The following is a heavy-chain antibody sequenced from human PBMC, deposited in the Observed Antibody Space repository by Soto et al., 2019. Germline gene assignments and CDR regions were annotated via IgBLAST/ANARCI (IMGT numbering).Heavy chain of an antibody. V-gene: IGHV4-4*02. D-gene: IGHD3-10*02. J-gene: IGHJ6*02. Sequence: QVQLQESGPGLVKPSGTLSLTCAVSGGSISSSNWWSWVRQPPGKGLEWIGGIYHSGSTNYNPSLKSRVTISVDKSKNQFALKLSAVTAADTAVYYCSSVRGGYYYAMDVWGQGTTVTVSS. CDR1: GGSISSSNW. CDR3: SSVRGGYYYAMDV. CDR2: IYHSGST.